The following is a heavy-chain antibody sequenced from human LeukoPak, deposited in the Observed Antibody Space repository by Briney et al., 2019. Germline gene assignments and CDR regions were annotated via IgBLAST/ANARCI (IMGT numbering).Heavy chain of an antibody. J-gene: IGHJ4*02. CDR1: GFTFSDYY. Sequence: GGSLRLSCAASGFTFSDYYMSWVRQAPGKGLEWVAVIWYDGSNKYYADSVKGRFTISRDNSKNTLYLQMNSLRAEDTAVYYCARDGEYYDSSGYYYQFDYWGQGTLVTVSS. CDR3: ARDGEYYDSSGYYYQFDY. D-gene: IGHD3-22*01. V-gene: IGHV3-33*08. CDR2: IWYDGSNK.